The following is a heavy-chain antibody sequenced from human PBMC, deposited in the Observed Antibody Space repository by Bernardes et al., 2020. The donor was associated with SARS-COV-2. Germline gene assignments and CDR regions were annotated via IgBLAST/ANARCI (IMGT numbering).Heavy chain of an antibody. J-gene: IGHJ6*02. CDR2: ISAYNGNT. Sequence: ASVKVSCEASGYTFTSYVISWVRQAPGQGLEWMGWISAYNGNTNYAQKLQGRVTMTTDTSTSTAYMELRSLRSDDTAVYYCARMSVVGAFWYYYYGMDVWGQGTTVTVSS. V-gene: IGHV1-18*04. CDR1: GYTFTSYV. D-gene: IGHD1-26*01. CDR3: ARMSVVGAFWYYYYGMDV.